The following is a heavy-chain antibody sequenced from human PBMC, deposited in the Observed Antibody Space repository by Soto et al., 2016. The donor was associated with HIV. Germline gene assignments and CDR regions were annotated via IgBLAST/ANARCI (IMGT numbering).Heavy chain of an antibody. CDR2: IKSKTDGGTT. CDR3: TTDVFDWLKPLDY. J-gene: IGHJ4*02. V-gene: IGHV3-15*01. CDR1: GFTFSNAW. D-gene: IGHD3-9*01. Sequence: EVQLVESGGGLVKPGGSLRLSCAASGFTFSNAWMSWVRQAPGKGLEWVGRIKSKTDGGTTDYAAPVKGRFTISRDDSKNTLYLQMNSLKTEDTAVYYCTTDVFDWLKPLDYWGQGTLVTVSS.